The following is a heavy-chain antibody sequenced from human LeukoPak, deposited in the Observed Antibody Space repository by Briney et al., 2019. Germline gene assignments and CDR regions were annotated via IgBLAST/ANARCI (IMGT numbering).Heavy chain of an antibody. Sequence: GGSLRLSCAASGFTFSSYEMNWVRQAPGKGLEWVSYISSSGSTIYYADSVKGRFTISRDNAKNSLYLQMNSLRAEDTAVYYCASQWLEFDYWGQRTLVTVSS. CDR1: GFTFSSYE. J-gene: IGHJ4*02. CDR3: ASQWLEFDY. CDR2: ISSSGSTI. V-gene: IGHV3-48*03. D-gene: IGHD6-19*01.